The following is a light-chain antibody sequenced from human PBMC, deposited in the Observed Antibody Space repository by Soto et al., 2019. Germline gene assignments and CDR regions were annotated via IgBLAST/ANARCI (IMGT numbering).Light chain of an antibody. J-gene: IGKJ1*01. CDR1: QSVSTR. Sequence: DIQMTQSPSSLSASVGDRVTIICRASQSVSTRLAWYQQKPGTAPKVLIYDASSWAGGVPSRFTGSGSGTEFTLTINSLQPDDFATYYCQQYSVYWTFGQGTKVDIK. CDR2: DAS. CDR3: QQYSVYWT. V-gene: IGKV1-5*02.